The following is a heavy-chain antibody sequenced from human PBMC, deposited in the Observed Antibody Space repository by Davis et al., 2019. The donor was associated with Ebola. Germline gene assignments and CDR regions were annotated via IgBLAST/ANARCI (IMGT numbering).Heavy chain of an antibody. CDR2: IYYSGST. D-gene: IGHD3/OR15-3a*01. CDR1: GGSISSYY. CDR3: ARDLWTYYYGMDV. J-gene: IGHJ6*02. Sequence: SETLSLTCAVSGGSISSYYWSWIRQPPGKGLEWIGSIYYSGSTYYNPSLKSRVTISVDTSKNQFSLKLSSVTAADTAVYYCARDLWTYYYGMDVWGQGTTVTVSS. V-gene: IGHV4-59*01.